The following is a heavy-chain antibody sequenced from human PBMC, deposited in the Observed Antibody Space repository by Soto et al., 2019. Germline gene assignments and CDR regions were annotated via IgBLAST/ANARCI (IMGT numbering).Heavy chain of an antibody. J-gene: IGHJ4*02. CDR3: ARDISRMVRGVGGY. D-gene: IGHD3-10*01. V-gene: IGHV3-33*01. CDR1: GFTFSSYG. Sequence: QVQLVESGGGVVQPGRSLRLSCAASGFTFSSYGMHWVRQAPGKGLEWVAVIWYDGSNKYYADSVKGRFTISRDNSKNTLYLQMNSLRAEDTAVYYCARDISRMVRGVGGYWGQGTLVTVSS. CDR2: IWYDGSNK.